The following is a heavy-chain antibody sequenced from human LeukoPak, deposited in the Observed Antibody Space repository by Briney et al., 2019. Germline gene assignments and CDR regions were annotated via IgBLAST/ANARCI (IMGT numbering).Heavy chain of an antibody. CDR1: GFTFSSYG. D-gene: IGHD6-6*01. Sequence: GGSLRLSCAASGFTFSSYGMHWVRQAPGKGLEWVAVIWYDGSNKYYADSVKGRFTISRDNAKNSLYLQMNSLRAEDTAVYYCARGLVHLDYWGQGTLVTVSS. V-gene: IGHV3-33*03. CDR2: IWYDGSNK. CDR3: ARGLVHLDY. J-gene: IGHJ4*02.